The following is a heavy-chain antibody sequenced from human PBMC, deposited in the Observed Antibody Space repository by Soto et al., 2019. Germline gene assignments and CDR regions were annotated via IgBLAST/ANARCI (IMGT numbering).Heavy chain of an antibody. CDR2: ISYDGSTK. D-gene: IGHD3-10*01. CDR1: GFSFTSHA. Sequence: PGGSLRLSCAASGFSFTSHAMNWVRQAPGKGLEWVAIISYDGSTKYYVDSVKGRFTISRDNSKNTLYLQMDSLRAEDTAVYYCAKGEVRGIIPSYFDYWGLGTLVTVSS. J-gene: IGHJ4*02. CDR3: AKGEVRGIIPSYFDY. V-gene: IGHV3-30-3*01.